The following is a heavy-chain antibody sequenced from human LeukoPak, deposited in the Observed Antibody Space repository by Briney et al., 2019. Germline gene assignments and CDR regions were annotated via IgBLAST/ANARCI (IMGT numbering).Heavy chain of an antibody. D-gene: IGHD4-17*01. Sequence: GGSLRLSCAASGFTFSTYSMNWVRQAPGKGLEWVSSISSRSSYTCYADPVKGRFTISRDNAKNSLYLQMDSLRAEDTAVYYCARDPAYGDDRYFDYWGREPWSPSPQ. CDR3: ARDPAYGDDRYFDY. CDR1: GFTFSTYS. V-gene: IGHV3-21*01. CDR2: ISSRSSYT. J-gene: IGHJ4*02.